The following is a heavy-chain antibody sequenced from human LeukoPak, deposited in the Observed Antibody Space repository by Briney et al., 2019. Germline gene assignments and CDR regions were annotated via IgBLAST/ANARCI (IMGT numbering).Heavy chain of an antibody. CDR3: AREYGSGSYYTFYYYYYMDV. V-gene: IGHV4-61*02. CDR2: IYTSGST. D-gene: IGHD3-10*01. Sequence: PSETLSLTCTVSGGSISSGSYYWSWLRQPAGKGLEWIGRIYTSGSTNYNPSLKSRVTISVDTSKNRFSLKLSSVTAADTAVYYCAREYGSGSYYTFYYYYYMDVWGKGTTVTISS. J-gene: IGHJ6*03. CDR1: GGSISSGSYY.